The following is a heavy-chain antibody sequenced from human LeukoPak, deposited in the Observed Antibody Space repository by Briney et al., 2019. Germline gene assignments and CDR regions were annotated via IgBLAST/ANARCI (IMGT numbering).Heavy chain of an antibody. CDR3: ATVVYSSGWDVFDY. CDR1: GYTLTELT. V-gene: IGHV1-24*01. Sequence: ASVKVSCKVSGYTLTELTMHWERQAPGKGLELMGGFYPEDGETIYAQKFQGRVTMTEDTSTDTAYMELSSLRSEDTAVYYCATVVYSSGWDVFDYWGQGTLVTVSS. J-gene: IGHJ4*02. CDR2: FYPEDGET. D-gene: IGHD6-19*01.